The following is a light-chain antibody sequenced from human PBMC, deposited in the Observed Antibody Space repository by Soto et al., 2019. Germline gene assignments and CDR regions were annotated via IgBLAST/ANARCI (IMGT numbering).Light chain of an antibody. CDR3: QQSYGTPT. CDR2: ATS. Sequence: DIQMTQSPSSLSAAVGDRVTVTCRASQTISIYLNWYQQKPGTAPKLLIYATSNLQSGVPSKFSGSGSRTDFTLTISSLQPEDFATYYCQQSYGTPTFGQGTRVAIK. CDR1: QTISIY. J-gene: IGKJ1*01. V-gene: IGKV1-39*01.